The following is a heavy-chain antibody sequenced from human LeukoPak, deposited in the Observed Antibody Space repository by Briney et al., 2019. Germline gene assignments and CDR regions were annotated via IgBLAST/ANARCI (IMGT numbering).Heavy chain of an antibody. CDR1: GLTFGSYG. CDR2: ITPNADRT. V-gene: IGHV3-23*01. CDR3: AIMHGYYDGSGYWVQ. Sequence: GGSLRLSCAASGLTFGSYGMSWVRQAPGKGLEWVSFITPNADRTSYADSVEGRFTISRDNPRNTLYMQMNSLRDEDTAIYYCAIMHGYYDGSGYWVQWGQGTLVTVSS. J-gene: IGHJ1*01. D-gene: IGHD3-22*01.